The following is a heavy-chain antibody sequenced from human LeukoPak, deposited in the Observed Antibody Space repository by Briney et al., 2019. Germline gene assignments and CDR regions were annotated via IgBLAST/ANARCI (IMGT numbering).Heavy chain of an antibody. D-gene: IGHD2-15*01. CDR1: GFTFSNYA. J-gene: IGHJ4*02. CDR3: GKKRGKKSGDIYFDY. V-gene: IGHV3-23*01. Sequence: TGGSLRLSCVASGFTFSNYAMSWVRLAPGRGLEWVSVISGSGLTTFYADSVKGRFTISRDNSKNTLYLQMNSLRAEDTAVYYCGKKRGKKSGDIYFDYWGQGTRVTVSS. CDR2: ISGSGLTT.